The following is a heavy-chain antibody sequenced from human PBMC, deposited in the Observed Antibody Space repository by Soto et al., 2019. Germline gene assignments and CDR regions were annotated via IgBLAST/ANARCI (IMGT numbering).Heavy chain of an antibody. V-gene: IGHV3-30*18. D-gene: IGHD3-22*01. CDR1: GFTFSSYG. J-gene: IGHJ3*02. CDR2: ISYDGSNK. CDR3: AKDIPSHYYDSSAPI. Sequence: QVQLVESGGGVVQPGRSLRLSCAASGFTFSSYGMHWVREAPGKGLEWVAVISYDGSNKYYADSVKGRFTISRDNSKNTLYLQMNSLRAEDTAVYYCAKDIPSHYYDSSAPIWGQGTMVTVSS.